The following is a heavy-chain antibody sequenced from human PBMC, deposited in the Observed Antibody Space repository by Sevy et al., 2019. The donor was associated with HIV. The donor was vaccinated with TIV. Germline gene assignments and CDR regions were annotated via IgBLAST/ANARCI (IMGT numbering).Heavy chain of an antibody. J-gene: IGHJ4*02. D-gene: IGHD6-19*01. CDR3: ARDPITVAPYFDY. V-gene: IGHV4-59*01. CDR1: GGSISSYY. Sequence: SETLSLTCTVSGGSISSYYCSWIRQPPGKGLEWIGYINYSGSTNYNPSLKSRVTRSIDTSKNQFSLKLTSVTAADTAVYYCARDPITVAPYFDYWGQGTLVTVSS. CDR2: INYSGST.